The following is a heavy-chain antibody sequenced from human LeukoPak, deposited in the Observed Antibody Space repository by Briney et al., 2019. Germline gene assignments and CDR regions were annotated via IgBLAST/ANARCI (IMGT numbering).Heavy chain of an antibody. CDR1: GGSISSYY. CDR2: IYYSGST. J-gene: IGHJ6*02. V-gene: IGHV4-59*01. CDR3: ARLSTPTLYQLVPYYYGMDV. Sequence: PSETLSLTCTVSGGSISSYYWSWIRQPPGKGLEWIGYIYYSGSTNYNPSLKSRVTISVDTSKNQFSLKLGSVTAADTAVYYCARLSTPTLYQLVPYYYGMDVRGQGTTVTVSS. D-gene: IGHD6-6*01.